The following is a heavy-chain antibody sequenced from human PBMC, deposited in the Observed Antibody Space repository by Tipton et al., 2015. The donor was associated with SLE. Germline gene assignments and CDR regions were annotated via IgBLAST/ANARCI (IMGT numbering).Heavy chain of an antibody. CDR3: ARGAHGNTVSLFQY. Sequence: TLSLTCTVLGGSISSYYWSWIRQPAGKGLEWIGQIHSSGSTSYNPSLKSRVSISVDMSKNQVSLKLSSVTAADTAVYYCARGAHGNTVSLFQYWGRGTLVTVSS. CDR1: GGSISSYY. CDR2: IHSSGST. D-gene: IGHD3-16*01. J-gene: IGHJ4*02. V-gene: IGHV4-4*07.